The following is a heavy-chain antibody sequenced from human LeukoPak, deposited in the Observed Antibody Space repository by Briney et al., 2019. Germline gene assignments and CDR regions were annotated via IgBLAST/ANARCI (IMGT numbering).Heavy chain of an antibody. Sequence: GGSLRLSCAASGFTFSSYAMNWVRQAPGKGLEWVSAISGSGSSTYYADSVKGRFTISRDNSKNTLYPQMNSLRAEDTAVYYCAKRITLAATAYYFDYWGQGTLVTVSS. CDR3: AKRITLAATAYYFDY. V-gene: IGHV3-23*01. D-gene: IGHD2-15*01. J-gene: IGHJ4*02. CDR1: GFTFSSYA. CDR2: ISGSGSST.